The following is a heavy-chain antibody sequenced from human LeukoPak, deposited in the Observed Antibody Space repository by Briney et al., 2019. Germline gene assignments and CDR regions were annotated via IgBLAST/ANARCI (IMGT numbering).Heavy chain of an antibody. Sequence: PSGSLSLTCTVSDGSISSYYWSWIRQPPGKGLEWIGNIYYSGSTNYNPSLKSRVTISVDTSKNQFSLRLSSVTAADTAVYYCARDSRRDDVFDIWGQGTMVTVSS. CDR3: ARDSRRDDVFDI. CDR1: DGSISSYY. CDR2: IYYSGST. V-gene: IGHV4-59*01. J-gene: IGHJ3*02.